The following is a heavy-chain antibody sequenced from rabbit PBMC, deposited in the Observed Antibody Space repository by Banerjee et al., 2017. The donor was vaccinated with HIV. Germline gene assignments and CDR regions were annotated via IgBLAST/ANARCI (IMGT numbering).Heavy chain of an antibody. CDR1: GIDFSYYG. CDR3: ARGATMTMVIRL. Sequence: QEQLVESGGGLVTLGGSLKLSCKVSGIDFSYYGISWVRQAPGKGLEWIAYIYPDYGSTDYASWVNGRFTISLDNAQNTVFLQMTSLTAADTATYFCARGATMTMVIRLWGQGTLVTVS. D-gene: IGHD2-1*01. V-gene: IGHV1S47*01. CDR2: IYPDYGST. J-gene: IGHJ3*01.